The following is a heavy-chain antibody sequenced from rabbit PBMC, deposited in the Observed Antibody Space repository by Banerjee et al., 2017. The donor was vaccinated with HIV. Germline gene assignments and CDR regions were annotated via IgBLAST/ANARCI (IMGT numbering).Heavy chain of an antibody. V-gene: IGHV1S40*01. J-gene: IGHJ4*01. Sequence: QSLEESGGDLVNPGASLTLTCTASGFSFSSSYYMCWVRQPPGKGLEWIGCIYTGDGSTYYATWAKGRFTISKTSSTTVTLQMTSLTAADTATYFCARSTYGPMSRCNLWGQGTLVTVS. CDR2: IYTGDGST. CDR1: GFSFSSSYY. CDR3: ARSTYGPMSRCNL. D-gene: IGHD6-1*01.